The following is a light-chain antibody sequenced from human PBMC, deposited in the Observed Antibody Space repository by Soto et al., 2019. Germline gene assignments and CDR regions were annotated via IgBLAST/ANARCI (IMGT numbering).Light chain of an antibody. CDR1: LSICTY. CDR3: QQSYSSPRT. V-gene: IGKV1-39*01. J-gene: IGKJ1*01. CDR2: AAP. Sequence: DIQMSQSPSSLSASVGDGVTITCRGSLSICTYLNWYPLKPGNAPTLLLSAAPGFQIEVPSNFSGGGAGTDSTLTISSLQPEDFATYYCQQSYSSPRTFGQGTKVEIK.